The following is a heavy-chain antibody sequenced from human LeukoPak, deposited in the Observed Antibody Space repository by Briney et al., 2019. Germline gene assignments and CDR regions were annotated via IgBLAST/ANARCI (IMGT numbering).Heavy chain of an antibody. Sequence: GRSLRLSCAESGFTFSIFGMHWVRQAPGKGLEWVAVIWYDGSNKYYADSVKGRFTISRDNSKNTLYLQMNRLRAVDTAVYYCARDPDIYCRRTSCQTPFDSWGQGTLVTVSS. CDR3: ARDPDIYCRRTSCQTPFDS. D-gene: IGHD2-2*01. CDR1: GFTFSIFG. V-gene: IGHV3-33*01. J-gene: IGHJ4*02. CDR2: IWYDGSNK.